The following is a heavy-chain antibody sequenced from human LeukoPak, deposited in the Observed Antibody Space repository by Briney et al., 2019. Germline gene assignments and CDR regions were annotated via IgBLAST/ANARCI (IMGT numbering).Heavy chain of an antibody. CDR1: GFTFSSCT. D-gene: IGHD5-12*01. CDR3: ARDDRGYSGYHFDH. J-gene: IGHJ4*02. Sequence: PGGSLRLSCAASGFTFSSCTFHWVRQAPGKGLEWVAVQDGNNKYYTDSVKGRFTISRDNSKNTLYLQMNSLRAEDTAVYYCARDDRGYSGYHFDHWGQGTLVTVSS. V-gene: IGHV3-30-3*01. CDR2: QDGNNK.